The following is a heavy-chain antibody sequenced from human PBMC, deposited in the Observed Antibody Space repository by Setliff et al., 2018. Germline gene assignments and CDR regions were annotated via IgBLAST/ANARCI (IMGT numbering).Heavy chain of an antibody. V-gene: IGHV4-59*08. CDR1: GGSIRSDY. CDR2: ASVTGTT. Sequence: PSETLSLTCTVSGGSIRSDYWNWIRQPPGKGLEWIVDASVTGTTYYNLSLKSRVTMSVDTSKNHVSLKLSSVTAADTAVYYCARAHTWSLPNDNSGYPGWFDPWGQGTLVTVSS. D-gene: IGHD3-22*01. J-gene: IGHJ5*02. CDR3: ARAHTWSLPNDNSGYPGWFDP.